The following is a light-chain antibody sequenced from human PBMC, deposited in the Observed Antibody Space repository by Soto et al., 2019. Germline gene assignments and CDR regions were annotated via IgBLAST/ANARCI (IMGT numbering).Light chain of an antibody. Sequence: EIVRTQSPATLSLSPGERATLSCRASESVSNNLAWYQPKAGQAPSLLIYGASTRATGIPARFSGSGSGTEFTLTIRSLQSEDFAVYYCQHYSIWRTFGQGTKVDIK. J-gene: IGKJ1*01. CDR1: ESVSNN. CDR3: QHYSIWRT. CDR2: GAS. V-gene: IGKV3-15*01.